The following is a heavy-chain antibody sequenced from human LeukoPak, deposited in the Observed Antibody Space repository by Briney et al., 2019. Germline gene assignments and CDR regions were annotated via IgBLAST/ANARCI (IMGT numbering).Heavy chain of an antibody. CDR1: GFTLSSYT. D-gene: IGHD6-13*01. CDR3: AKVSRGAAAGDFDY. V-gene: IGHV3-23*01. Sequence: GGSLRLSCAASGFTLSSYTKYWVRQAPGKGLEWVSAISGSGGSTYYADSVKGRFTISRDNSKNTLYLQMNSLRAEDTAVYYCAKVSRGAAAGDFDYWGQGTLVTVSS. CDR2: ISGSGGST. J-gene: IGHJ4*02.